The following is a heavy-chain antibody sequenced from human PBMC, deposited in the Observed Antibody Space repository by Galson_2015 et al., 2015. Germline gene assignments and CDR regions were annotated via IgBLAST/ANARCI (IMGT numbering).Heavy chain of an antibody. J-gene: IGHJ4*02. CDR3: ARQYRNFDY. Sequence: QSGAEVKKPGESLKISCKGSGYSFNSYWIGWVRQMPGKGLEWMGIFNPGDSDATYSPSFQGQVTISVDRSISTAYLQWSSLKASDTAMYYCARQYRNFDYWGQGTLVTVSS. D-gene: IGHD1-26*01. CDR1: GYSFNSYW. V-gene: IGHV5-51*01. CDR2: FNPGDSDA.